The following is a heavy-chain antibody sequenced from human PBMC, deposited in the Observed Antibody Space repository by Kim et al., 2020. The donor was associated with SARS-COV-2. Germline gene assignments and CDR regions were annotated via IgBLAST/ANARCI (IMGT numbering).Heavy chain of an antibody. J-gene: IGHJ6*01. V-gene: IGHV3-30*18. CDR3: PKSIASGGLYSYGFYF. D-gene: IGHD6-25*01. CDR2: ISYDGSNK. Sequence: GGSLRLSCAASGFTFSSYGMHWVRQAPGKGLEWVAVISYDGSNKYYADSVKGRFTISRDNSKNTLHLHMNSLRAEDTAVDYCPKSIASGGLYSYGFYFWG. CDR1: GFTFSSYG.